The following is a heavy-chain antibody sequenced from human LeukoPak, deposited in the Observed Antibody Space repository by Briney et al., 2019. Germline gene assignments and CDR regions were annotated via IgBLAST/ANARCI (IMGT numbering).Heavy chain of an antibody. CDR3: VRDGRRDVNWFDP. CDR2: ISAYNGNT. D-gene: IGHD1-26*01. CDR1: GGTFSSYA. V-gene: IGHV1-18*01. J-gene: IGHJ5*02. Sequence: GASVKVSCTASGGTFSSYAISWVRQAPGQGLEWMGWISAYNGNTNYAQKLQGRVTMTTDTSTSTAYMELRSLRSDDTAVYYCVRDGRRDVNWFDPWGQGTLVTVSS.